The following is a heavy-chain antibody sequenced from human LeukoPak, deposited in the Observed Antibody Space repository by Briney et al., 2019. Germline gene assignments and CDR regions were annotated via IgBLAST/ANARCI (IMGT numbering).Heavy chain of an antibody. Sequence: SVKVSCKASGGAFRRYGFSWVRQAPGQGLEWMGGIIPILGSANYAQKFQGRVTITADEFTSTAYMELSSLRSEDTAVYYCAREGEGWGDYFRYFQHWGQGTLVTVSS. CDR1: GGAFRRYG. J-gene: IGHJ1*01. D-gene: IGHD2/OR15-2a*01. V-gene: IGHV1-69*13. CDR3: AREGEGWGDYFRYFQH. CDR2: IIPILGSA.